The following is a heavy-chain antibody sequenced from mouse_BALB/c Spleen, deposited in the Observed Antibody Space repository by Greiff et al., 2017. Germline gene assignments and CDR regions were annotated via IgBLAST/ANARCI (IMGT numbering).Heavy chain of an antibody. Sequence: DVKLVESGGDLVKPGGSLKLSCAASGFTFSSYGMSWVRQTPDKRLEWVATISSGGSYTYYPDSVKGRFTISRDNAKNTLYLQMSSLKSEDTAMYYCARRGSSGYGAWFAYWGQGTLVTVSA. CDR3: ARRGSSGYGAWFAY. CDR1: GFTFSSYG. CDR2: ISSGGSYT. D-gene: IGHD3-1*01. V-gene: IGHV5-6*02. J-gene: IGHJ3*01.